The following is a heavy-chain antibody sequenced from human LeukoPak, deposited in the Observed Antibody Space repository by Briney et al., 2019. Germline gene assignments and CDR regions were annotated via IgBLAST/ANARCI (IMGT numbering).Heavy chain of an antibody. Sequence: ASVKVSCKVSGYTLTELSMHWVRQAPGKGLEWMGGFDPEDGETIYAQKFQGRVTMTEDTSTDTAYMELSSLRSEDTAVYYCATAGITVVRGVIGNWFDPWGQGTLVTVSS. CDR3: ATAGITVVRGVIGNWFDP. CDR2: FDPEDGET. J-gene: IGHJ5*02. D-gene: IGHD3-10*01. CDR1: GYTLTELS. V-gene: IGHV1-24*01.